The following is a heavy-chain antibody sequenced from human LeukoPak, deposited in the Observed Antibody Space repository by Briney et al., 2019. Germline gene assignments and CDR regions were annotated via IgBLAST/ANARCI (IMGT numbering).Heavy chain of an antibody. Sequence: SETLSLTCTVSGGSISSYYWSWIRQPAGKGLEWIGRIYTGGGTNYNPSLKSRVTMSVDTSKNQFSLKLSSVTAADTAVYYCARDRVCIAVAGTAQVYYYMDVWGKGTTVTVSS. CDR1: GGSISSYY. CDR2: IYTGGGT. J-gene: IGHJ6*03. V-gene: IGHV4-4*07. CDR3: ARDRVCIAVAGTAQVYYYMDV. D-gene: IGHD6-19*01.